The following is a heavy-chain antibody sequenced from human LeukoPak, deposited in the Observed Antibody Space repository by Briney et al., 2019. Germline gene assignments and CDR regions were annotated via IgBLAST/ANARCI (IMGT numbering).Heavy chain of an antibody. CDR1: GYSFTSYW. CDR3: ARKYYYDSSGYYPGVSDAFDI. D-gene: IGHD3-22*01. Sequence: GESLKISCKGSGYSFTSYWIGWVRQMPGKGLEWMGIIYPGDSDTRYSPSFQGQVTISADKSISTAYLQWSSLKASDTAMNYCARKYYYDSSGYYPGVSDAFDIWGQGTMVAVSS. CDR2: IYPGDSDT. J-gene: IGHJ3*02. V-gene: IGHV5-51*01.